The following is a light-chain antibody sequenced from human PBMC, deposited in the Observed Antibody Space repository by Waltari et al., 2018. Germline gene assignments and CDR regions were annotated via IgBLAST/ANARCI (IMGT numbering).Light chain of an antibody. J-gene: IGKJ1*01. Sequence: DIQMTQSPSSLSASVGDRVTITCRASQSVNTYLNWYQQKAGGVPKILIYPAYYLQSGVPSRFSGRGCGTDFTLTISSLQPEDFATYYCQQSYTTAPWTFGQGTKVEMK. CDR2: PAY. CDR3: QQSYTTAPWT. CDR1: QSVNTY. V-gene: IGKV1-39*01.